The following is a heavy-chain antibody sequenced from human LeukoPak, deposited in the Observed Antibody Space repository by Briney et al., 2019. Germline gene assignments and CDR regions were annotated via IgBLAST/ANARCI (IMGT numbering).Heavy chain of an antibody. D-gene: IGHD2-15*01. CDR2: IYHSGGT. CDR3: ARDLFLLGYYFDY. CDR1: GYSISSGYY. J-gene: IGHJ4*02. V-gene: IGHV4-38-2*02. Sequence: PSGTLSLTCTVSGYSISSGYYWGWIRQPPGKGLEWIGSIYHSGGTYYTPSLKSRFPISVDTSKNQFSLKLSSVDAADTAVYYCARDLFLLGYYFDYWGQGTLVTVSS.